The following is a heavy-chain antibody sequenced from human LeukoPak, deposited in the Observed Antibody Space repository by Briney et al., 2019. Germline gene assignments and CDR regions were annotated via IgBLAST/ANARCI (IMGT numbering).Heavy chain of an antibody. J-gene: IGHJ6*03. CDR1: GFTFSSYE. V-gene: IGHV3-48*03. D-gene: IGHD3-22*01. CDR3: ARDGGSSGYYYVRYYYYMDV. Sequence: GGSLRLSCAASGFTFSSYEMNWVRQAPGKGLEWVSYISSSGSTIYYADSVKGRFTISRDNAKNSLYLQMNSLRAEDTAVYYCARDGGSSGYYYVRYYYYMDVWGKGTTVTISS. CDR2: ISSSGSTI.